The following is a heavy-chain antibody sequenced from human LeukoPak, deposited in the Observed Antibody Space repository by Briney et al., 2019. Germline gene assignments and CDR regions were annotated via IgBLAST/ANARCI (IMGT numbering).Heavy chain of an antibody. D-gene: IGHD3-22*01. CDR2: INPQSGAT. CDR1: GYSFTGFY. V-gene: IGHV1-2*02. Sequence: ASVKVSCKASGYSFTGFYIHWVRQAPGQGLEGMAWINPQSGATNYAQKFKGRITTTRDMSITTAYMEVTTLRSDDTAVYYCARGGDDSGLYFAYWGQGTLVTVSS. J-gene: IGHJ4*02. CDR3: ARGGDDSGLYFAY.